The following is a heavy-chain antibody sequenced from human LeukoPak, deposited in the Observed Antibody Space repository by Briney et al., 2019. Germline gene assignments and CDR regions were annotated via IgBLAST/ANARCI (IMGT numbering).Heavy chain of an antibody. V-gene: IGHV4-38-2*02. CDR3: AREWRAFDFWSGYYDY. D-gene: IGHD3-3*01. CDR2: IYHSGST. J-gene: IGHJ4*02. Sequence: SETLSLTRTVSGYSISSGYYWGWIRQPPGKGLEWIGSIYHSGSTYYNPSLKSRVTISVDTSKNQFSLQLNSVTPEDTAVYYCAREWRAFDFWSGYYDYWGQGTLVTVSS. CDR1: GYSISSGYY.